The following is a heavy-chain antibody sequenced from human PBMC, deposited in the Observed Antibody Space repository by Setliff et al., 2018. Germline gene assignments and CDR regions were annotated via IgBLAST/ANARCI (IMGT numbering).Heavy chain of an antibody. CDR3: ARGGMAAANRKGVFEY. V-gene: IGHV1-46*01. Sequence: ASVKVSCKASGYSLTRYYMHWVRQAPGQGLEWMGIINPGGGSASYAEKFQGRVTMTRDTSTSTFYMEVIILRSDDTAVYYCARGGMAAANRKGVFEYWGQGTLVTVSS. CDR1: GYSLTRYY. J-gene: IGHJ4*02. CDR2: INPGGGSA. D-gene: IGHD6-13*01.